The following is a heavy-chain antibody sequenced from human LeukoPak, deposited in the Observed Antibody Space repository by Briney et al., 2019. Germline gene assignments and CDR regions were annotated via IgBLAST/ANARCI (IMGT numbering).Heavy chain of an antibody. Sequence: GESLKISCKGSGYSFTSYWIGWVRQMPGKGLEWMGIIYPGDSDTRYSPSSQGQVTISADKSISTAYLQWSSLKASDTAMYYCARVGAYCGGDCYHWFDPWGQGTLVTVSS. D-gene: IGHD2-21*02. CDR3: ARVGAYCGGDCYHWFDP. CDR1: GYSFTSYW. V-gene: IGHV5-51*01. J-gene: IGHJ5*02. CDR2: IYPGDSDT.